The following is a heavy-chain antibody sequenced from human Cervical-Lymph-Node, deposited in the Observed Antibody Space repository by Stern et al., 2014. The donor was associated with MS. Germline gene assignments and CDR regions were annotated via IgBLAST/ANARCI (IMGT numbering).Heavy chain of an antibody. Sequence: EVQLVESGGGLVQPGRSLRVSCAASGFSFEDYAMHWVRQVPGKGLEWVSGSRWNSGGIVYADSVKGRFTISRDTSRNILYWQMNSLRVEDTAMYFCARDNYGDYYSHFDYWGQGTLVTVSS. CDR3: ARDNYGDYYSHFDY. V-gene: IGHV3-9*01. CDR1: GFSFEDYA. J-gene: IGHJ4*02. D-gene: IGHD4-17*01. CDR2: SRWNSGGI.